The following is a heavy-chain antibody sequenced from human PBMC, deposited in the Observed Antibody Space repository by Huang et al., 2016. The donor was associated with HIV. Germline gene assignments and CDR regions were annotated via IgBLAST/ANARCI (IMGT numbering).Heavy chain of an antibody. J-gene: IGHJ4*02. CDR1: GYTFTIYA. V-gene: IGHV7-4-1*02. CDR3: ASSPREVFGVFDY. CDR2: INTNTGNR. D-gene: IGHD3-3*01. Sequence: QVQLVQSGSELQVSCKAFGYTFTIYAMNWVRQAPGQGLEWMGWINTNTGNRTYAQGFTGRFVFSLDTAVSTAYLQISSLKAEDTAVYYCASSPREVFGVFDYWGQGTLVTVSS.